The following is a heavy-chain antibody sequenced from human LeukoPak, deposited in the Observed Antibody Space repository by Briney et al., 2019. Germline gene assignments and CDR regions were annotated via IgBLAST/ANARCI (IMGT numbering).Heavy chain of an antibody. Sequence: PSETLSLTCTVSGGSISSSSYYWGWIRQPPGKGLEWIGSIYYSGSTYYNPSLKSRVTISVDTSKNQFSLKLSSVTAADTAVYYCASQVGSSWYLYNWFDPWGQGTLVTVSS. V-gene: IGHV4-39*07. J-gene: IGHJ5*02. CDR2: IYYSGST. CDR1: GGSISSSSYY. CDR3: ASQVGSSWYLYNWFDP. D-gene: IGHD6-13*01.